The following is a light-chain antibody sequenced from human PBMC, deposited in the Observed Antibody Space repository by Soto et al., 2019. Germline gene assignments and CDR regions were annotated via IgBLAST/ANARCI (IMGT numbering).Light chain of an antibody. CDR1: QTVSSYY. J-gene: IGKJ1*01. CDR3: QQYGGSPRT. Sequence: EIVLTQSPGTLSLSPGERATLSCRASQTVSSYYLAWYQQKPGQAPRLLIYGGSSRATGIPDRFSGSGSGTDFTLTISRLEPEDFAVYYCQQYGGSPRTFGQGTKVDIK. V-gene: IGKV3-20*01. CDR2: GGS.